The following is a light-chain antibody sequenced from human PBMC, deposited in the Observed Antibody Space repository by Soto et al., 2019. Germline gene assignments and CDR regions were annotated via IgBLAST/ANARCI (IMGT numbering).Light chain of an antibody. V-gene: IGLV2-14*03. CDR3: SSYSNSRTLV. Sequence: QSALTQPASVSGSPGQSITLSCTGTSSDIGAYNYVSWYRHNPGKAPKLMVYDVTNRPSGISDRFSGSKSGNTASLTISGLQAEDEADYYCSSYSNSRTLVFGGGTKVTVL. CDR2: DVT. J-gene: IGLJ3*02. CDR1: SSDIGAYNY.